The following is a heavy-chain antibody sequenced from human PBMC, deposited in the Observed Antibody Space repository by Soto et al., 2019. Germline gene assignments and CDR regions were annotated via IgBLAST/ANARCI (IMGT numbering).Heavy chain of an antibody. CDR2: IYSGGST. D-gene: IGHD2-21*02. V-gene: IGHV3-66*01. CDR3: ARGKGASNCGGDCYVRDS. Sequence: EVQLVESGGGLVQRGGFLRVSCAASGITVSSIYMTWVRQAPGKGLEWVSVIYSGGSTYYADSVKGRFTISRDNSKNTLYLQMNSLRVEDTAVYYCARGKGASNCGGDCYVRDSWGQGTLVTVSS. CDR1: GITVSSIY. J-gene: IGHJ4*02.